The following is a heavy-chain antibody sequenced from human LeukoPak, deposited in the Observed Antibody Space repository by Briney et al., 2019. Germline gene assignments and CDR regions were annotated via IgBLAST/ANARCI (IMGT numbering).Heavy chain of an antibody. Sequence: PGGSLRLSCAASGFTFSNYWMHWVRQAPGKGLEWLANIKQDGSEKYYVDSVKGRFSISRDNAKSSLYLQMNSLRAEDTAVYYCARAMDVWGQGTTVTVSS. V-gene: IGHV3-7*04. CDR1: GFTFSNYW. J-gene: IGHJ6*02. CDR3: ARAMDV. CDR2: IKQDGSEK.